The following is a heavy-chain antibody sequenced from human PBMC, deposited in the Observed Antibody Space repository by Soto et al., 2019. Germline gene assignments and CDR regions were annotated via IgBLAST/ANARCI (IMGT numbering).Heavy chain of an antibody. D-gene: IGHD1-1*01. Sequence: SETLSLTCDVSGDSVSSNSAVWNWIRQTPSRGLEWLGRTYYKSKWYYTYAASVKSRITVSPDTSKNQFSLQLTSVTPEDTAVYYCARGPWDDVSGHYYMDVWDKGTTVTVSS. CDR2: TYYKSKWYY. CDR3: ARGPWDDVSGHYYMDV. CDR1: GDSVSSNSAV. J-gene: IGHJ6*03. V-gene: IGHV6-1*01.